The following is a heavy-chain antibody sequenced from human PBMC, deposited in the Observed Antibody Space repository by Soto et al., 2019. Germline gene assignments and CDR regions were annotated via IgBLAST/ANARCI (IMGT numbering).Heavy chain of an antibody. D-gene: IGHD1-1*01. Sequence: EVQLLESGGGLGQRGGSLRLSCAASGFTFSTYAMNWVRQAPGKGLEWVSGLSGGGAFTYYADSVKGRFTISRDDSKNTLYPQMNSLRVDDTAVYYCAKSGTTNYFDHWGQGTPVTVSS. CDR1: GFTFSTYA. V-gene: IGHV3-23*01. CDR2: LSGGGAFT. J-gene: IGHJ4*02. CDR3: AKSGTTNYFDH.